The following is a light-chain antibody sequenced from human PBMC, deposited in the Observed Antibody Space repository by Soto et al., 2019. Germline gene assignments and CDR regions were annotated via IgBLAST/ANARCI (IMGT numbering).Light chain of an antibody. CDR3: QPYDSSPWT. CDR2: GAS. V-gene: IGKV3-20*01. Sequence: EIVLTQSPGTLSLSPGERATLSCRASQSVSSSFLAWYQQKPGQAPRLLIYGASSRATGIPDRFSGSGSGTAFTLTISGLEPEEFAVYCCQPYDSSPWTFGQGTRVEIK. J-gene: IGKJ1*01. CDR1: QSVSSSF.